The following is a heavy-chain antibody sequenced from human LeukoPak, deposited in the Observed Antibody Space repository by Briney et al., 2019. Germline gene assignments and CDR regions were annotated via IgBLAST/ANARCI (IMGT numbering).Heavy chain of an antibody. CDR3: ARGYWGDNWFDP. D-gene: IGHD7-27*01. V-gene: IGHV1-69*05. Sequence: ASVKVSCKASGGTFSSYAISWVRQAPGQGLEWMGGIIPIFGTTNYAQKFQGRVTITTNKSTSTAYMELSSLRSEDTAVYYCARGYWGDNWFDPWGQGTLVTVSS. J-gene: IGHJ5*02. CDR1: GGTFSSYA. CDR2: IIPIFGTT.